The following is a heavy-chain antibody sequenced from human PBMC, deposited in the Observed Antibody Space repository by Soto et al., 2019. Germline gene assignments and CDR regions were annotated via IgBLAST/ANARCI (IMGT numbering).Heavy chain of an antibody. V-gene: IGHV5-51*01. D-gene: IGHD6-13*01. CDR2: IYPGDSDT. CDR1: GYSFTSYW. CDR3: ARHLGSSSWYYYYGMDV. J-gene: IGHJ6*02. Sequence: GESLKISCKGSGYSFTSYWIGWVRQMPGKGLEWMGIIYPGDSDTRYSPSFQGQVTISADKSISTAYLQWSSLKASDTAMYYCARHLGSSSWYYYYGMDVWGQGTTVTVSS.